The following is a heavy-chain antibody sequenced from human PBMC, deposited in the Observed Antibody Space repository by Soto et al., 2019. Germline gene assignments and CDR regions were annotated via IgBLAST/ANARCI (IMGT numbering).Heavy chain of an antibody. CDR1: GFTFSTYG. Sequence: EVQILESGGGLVQPGGSLRLSCAASGFTFSTYGLTWVRQAPGKGLEWVSLINGDGAGTYYADSVKGRFTISRVNSKNTLYLQMNSLRAEDTAVYYCAARNFEYWGQGTLVTVSS. CDR3: AARNFEY. V-gene: IGHV3-23*01. J-gene: IGHJ4*02. CDR2: INGDGAGT.